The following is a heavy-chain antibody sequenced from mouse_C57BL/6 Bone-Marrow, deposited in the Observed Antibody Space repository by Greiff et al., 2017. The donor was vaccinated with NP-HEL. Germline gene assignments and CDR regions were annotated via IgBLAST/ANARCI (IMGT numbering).Heavy chain of an antibody. CDR1: GYTFTSYD. CDR3: ARDYYGRGDAMDY. J-gene: IGHJ4*01. Sequence: VKLVESGPELVKPGASVKLSCKASGYTFTSYDINWVKQRPGQGLEWIGWIYPRDGSTKYNEKFKGKATLTVDTSSSTAYMELHSLTSEDSAVYFCARDYYGRGDAMDYWGQGTSVTVSS. D-gene: IGHD1-1*01. V-gene: IGHV1-85*01. CDR2: IYPRDGST.